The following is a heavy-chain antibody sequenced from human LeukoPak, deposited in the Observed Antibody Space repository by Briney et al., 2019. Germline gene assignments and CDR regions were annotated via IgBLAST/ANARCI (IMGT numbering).Heavy chain of an antibody. J-gene: IGHJ5*02. D-gene: IGHD1-26*01. CDR3: AKDRGGIYEANWFDP. CDR1: GFTFSNYA. V-gene: IGHV3-23*01. CDR2: IGGSGDST. Sequence: GGSLRLSCAASGFTFSNYAMSWVRQAPGRGLEWVSAIGGSGDSTYYADSVKSRFTISRDNSKNTLYLHMDSLRADDTAVYYCAKDRGGIYEANWFDPWGQGTLVTVSS.